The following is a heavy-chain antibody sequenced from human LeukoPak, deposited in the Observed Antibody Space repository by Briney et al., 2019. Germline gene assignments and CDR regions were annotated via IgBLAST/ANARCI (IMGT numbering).Heavy chain of an antibody. D-gene: IGHD6-19*01. CDR3: AREPQWLVMWD. J-gene: IGHJ4*02. CDR2: ISSSSSYI. CDR1: GFTFSSYS. V-gene: IGHV3-21*01. Sequence: GGSLRLSCAAPGFTFSSYSMNWVRQAPGKGLEWVSSISSSSSYIYYADSVKGRFTISRDNAKNSLYLQMNSLRAEDTAVYYCAREPQWLVMWDWGQGTLVTVSS.